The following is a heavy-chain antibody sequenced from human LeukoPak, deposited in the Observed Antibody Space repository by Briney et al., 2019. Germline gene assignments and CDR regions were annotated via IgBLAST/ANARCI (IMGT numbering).Heavy chain of an antibody. CDR2: IKQDGSEK. CDR3: AKGHYDFWSGFSYYFDY. J-gene: IGHJ4*02. Sequence: GGSLRLSCAASGFTFSSYWMSWVRQAPGKGLEWVANIKQDGSEKYYVDSVKGRFTISRDNSKNTLYLQMNSLRAEDTAVYYCAKGHYDFWSGFSYYFDYWGQGTLVTVSS. V-gene: IGHV3-7*01. CDR1: GFTFSSYW. D-gene: IGHD3-3*01.